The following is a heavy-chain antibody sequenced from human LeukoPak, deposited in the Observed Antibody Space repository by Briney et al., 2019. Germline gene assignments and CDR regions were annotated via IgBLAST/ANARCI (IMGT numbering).Heavy chain of an antibody. D-gene: IGHD3-10*01. CDR2: IYYSGST. CDR3: ARGSMVRGVILRYYYYGMDV. V-gene: IGHV4-59*12. CDR1: GGSISSYY. Sequence: PSETLSLTCTVSGGSISSYYWSWIRQPPGKGLEWIGYIYYSGSTNYNPSLKSRVTISVDTSKNQFSLKLSSATAADTAVYYCARGSMVRGVILRYYYYGMDVWGQGTTVTVSS. J-gene: IGHJ6*02.